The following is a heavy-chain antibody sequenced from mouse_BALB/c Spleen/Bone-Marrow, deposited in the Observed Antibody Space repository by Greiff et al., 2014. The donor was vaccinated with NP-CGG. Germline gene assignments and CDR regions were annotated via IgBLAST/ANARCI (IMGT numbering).Heavy chain of an antibody. CDR2: SRNKANDYTT. D-gene: IGHD4-1*01. CDR1: GFTFSDFY. CDR3: ARDALLTGVHYYAMGY. J-gene: IGHJ4*01. V-gene: IGHV7-1*02. Sequence: DVQLVESGGGLVQPGGSLRLSCATSGFTFSDFYMVWVRQPPGRRLEWIAASRNKANDYTTEYSASVKGRFIASRDTSQSILYLQMNALRAEDTAIYYCARDALLTGVHYYAMGYWGQGTSVTVSS.